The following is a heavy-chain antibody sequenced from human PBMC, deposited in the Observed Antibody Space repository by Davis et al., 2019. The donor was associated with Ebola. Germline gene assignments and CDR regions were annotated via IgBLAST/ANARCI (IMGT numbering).Heavy chain of an antibody. CDR3: ARGRIGYSYGYRGYYFDY. CDR1: GFTFDDYA. V-gene: IGHV3-9*01. J-gene: IGHJ4*02. Sequence: PGGSLRLSCAASGFTFDDYAMHWVRQAPGKGLEWVSGISWNSGSIGYADSVKGRFTISRDNSKNTLYLQMNSLRAEDTAVYSCARGRIGYSYGYRGYYFDYWGQGTLVTVSS. D-gene: IGHD5-18*01. CDR2: ISWNSGSI.